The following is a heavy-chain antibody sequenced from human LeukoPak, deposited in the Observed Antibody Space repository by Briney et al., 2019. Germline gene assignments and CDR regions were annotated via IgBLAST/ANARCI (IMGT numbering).Heavy chain of an antibody. CDR1: GFTFSSYW. CDR2: IKEDGGEA. J-gene: IGHJ6*03. Sequence: GGSLRLSCATSGFTFSSYWMTWVRQAPGKGLEWVANIKEDGGEAYYVGSVKGRFTVSRDNAKNSLYLQMNSLRVEDTAMYYCATRKCSISACRASSYRCMDDWGKGTTVTVSS. CDR3: ATRKCSISACRASSYRCMDD. V-gene: IGHV3-7*01. D-gene: IGHD2-2*01.